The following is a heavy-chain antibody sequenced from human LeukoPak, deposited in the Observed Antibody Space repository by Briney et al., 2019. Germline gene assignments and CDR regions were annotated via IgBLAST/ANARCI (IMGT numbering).Heavy chain of an antibody. CDR2: IYYSGST. J-gene: IGHJ5*02. V-gene: IGHV4-59*11. D-gene: IGHD3-22*01. CDR3: ARDLVDSSGYANWFDP. Sequence: SETLSLTCTVSGGSISSHYWSWIRQPPGKGLEWIGYIYYSGSTNYNPSLKSRVTISLVTSKNQFSLKLSSVTAADTAVYYCARDLVDSSGYANWFDPWGQGTLVTVSS. CDR1: GGSISSHY.